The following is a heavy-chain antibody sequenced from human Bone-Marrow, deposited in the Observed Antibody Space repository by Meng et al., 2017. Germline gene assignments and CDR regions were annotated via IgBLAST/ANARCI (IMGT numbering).Heavy chain of an antibody. CDR3: ARPFYDSSGGPYYYYYYGMDV. CDR2: ISYDGSNK. J-gene: IGHJ6*02. V-gene: IGHV3-30*01. CDR1: GFTFSSYA. D-gene: IGHD3-22*01. Sequence: GESLKISCVASGFTFSSYAMHWVRQAPGKGLEWVAVISYDGSNKYYADSVKGRFTISRDNSKNTLYLQMNSLRAEDTAVYYCARPFYDSSGGPYYYYYYGMDVWGQGTTVTVSS.